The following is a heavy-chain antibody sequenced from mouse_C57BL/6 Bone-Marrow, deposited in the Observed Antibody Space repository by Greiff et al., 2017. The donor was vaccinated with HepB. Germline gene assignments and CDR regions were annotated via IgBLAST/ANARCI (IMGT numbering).Heavy chain of an antibody. CDR3: TKGDVNYGLGAY. D-gene: IGHD2-1*01. CDR1: GYTFTSYW. V-gene: IGHV1-5*01. J-gene: IGHJ3*01. Sequence: VQLQQSGTVLARPGASVKMSCKPTGYTFTSYWLHWVKQRPGQGLEWIGAIYPGNSDTSYNQKFKGKAKLTAVTSDSPAYMELSSLTNEDSAVYYCTKGDVNYGLGAYWGQGTLVTVSA. CDR2: IYPGNSDT.